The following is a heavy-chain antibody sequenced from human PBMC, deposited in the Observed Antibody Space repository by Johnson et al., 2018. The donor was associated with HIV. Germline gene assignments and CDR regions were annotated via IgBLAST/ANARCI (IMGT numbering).Heavy chain of an antibody. CDR3: AKGACTGGVGRDLRGALDI. CDR1: GFTFSSSG. Sequence: QVQLVESGGGVVQPGRSLRLSCAASGFTFSSSGMHWVRQAPGKGLEWVAVISYDGSNKHYADSVKGRFTISRDNSKNTLYLQMNSLRAEETAVFYCAKGACTGGVGRDLRGALDIWGQGTMVTVSS. D-gene: IGHD2-8*02. J-gene: IGHJ3*02. CDR2: ISYDGSNK. V-gene: IGHV3-30*18.